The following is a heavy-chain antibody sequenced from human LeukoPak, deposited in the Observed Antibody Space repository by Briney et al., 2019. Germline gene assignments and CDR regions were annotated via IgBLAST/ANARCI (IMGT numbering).Heavy chain of an antibody. CDR3: ARGLVVVAATRGTSSYYYYMDV. CDR2: MHISEST. D-gene: IGHD2-15*01. Sequence: ASETLSLTCTVSGDSISTNYWSWIRQPPGKGLEWIGYMHISESTNYNPSLTSRVTVSVDTSKNQFSLKMTSVTAADTAVYYCARGLVVVAATRGTSSYYYYMDVWGKGTTVTVSS. V-gene: IGHV4-4*09. J-gene: IGHJ6*03. CDR1: GDSISTNY.